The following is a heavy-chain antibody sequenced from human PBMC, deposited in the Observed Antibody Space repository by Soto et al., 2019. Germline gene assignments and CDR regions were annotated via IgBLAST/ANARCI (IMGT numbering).Heavy chain of an antibody. Sequence: GGSLRLSCSASGFTFSSNSMNWVRQAPGKGLEWVSSISSSSSYIYYADSVKGRFTISRDNAKNSLYLQMNSLRAEDTAVYYCARQIIMVYANFDLWGRGTLVTVSS. J-gene: IGHJ2*01. V-gene: IGHV3-21*01. D-gene: IGHD2-8*01. CDR3: ARQIIMVYANFDL. CDR2: ISSSSSYI. CDR1: GFTFSSNS.